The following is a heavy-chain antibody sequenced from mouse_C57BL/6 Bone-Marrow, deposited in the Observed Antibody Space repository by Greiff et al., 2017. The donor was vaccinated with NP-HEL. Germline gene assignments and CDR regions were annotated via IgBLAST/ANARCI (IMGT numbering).Heavy chain of an antibody. CDR2: IYPGDGDT. CDR3: ARGDYGSGRFGDAMDY. CDR1: GYAFSSYW. Sequence: QVQLKESGAELVKPGASVKISCKASGYAFSSYWMNWVKERPGKGLAWIGQIYPGDGDTKYNGKFKGKATLTADKSSSTAYMQVSSLTSEDSAVWGCARGDYGSGRFGDAMDYGGRGTSVTVSA. J-gene: IGHJ4*01. V-gene: IGHV1-80*01. D-gene: IGHD1-1*01.